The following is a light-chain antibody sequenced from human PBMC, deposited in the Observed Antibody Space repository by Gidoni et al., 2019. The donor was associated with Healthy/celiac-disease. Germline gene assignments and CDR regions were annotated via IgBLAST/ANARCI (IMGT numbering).Light chain of an antibody. Sequence: QSALTQPASVSGSPGQSITISCTGTSSDVGGYNYVSWYQQHPGKAPKLMLYDVSNRPSEVSNRFSGSKSGNTASLTISGLQAEDEADYYCSSYTSSSTYVVFGGGTKLTVL. CDR3: SSYTSSSTYVV. V-gene: IGLV2-14*01. J-gene: IGLJ2*01. CDR1: SSDVGGYNY. CDR2: DVS.